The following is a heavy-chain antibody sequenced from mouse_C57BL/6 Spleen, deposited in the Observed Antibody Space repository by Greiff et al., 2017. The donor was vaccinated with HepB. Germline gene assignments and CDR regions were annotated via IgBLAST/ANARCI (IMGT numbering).Heavy chain of an antibody. Sequence: QVQLKQSGAELARPGASVKLSCKASGYTFTSYGISWVKQRTGQGLEWIGEIYPRSGNTYYNEKFKGKATLTADKSSSTAYMELRSLTSEDSAVYFCAQITTGREDYWGQGTTLTVSS. CDR2: IYPRSGNT. CDR3: AQITTGREDY. J-gene: IGHJ2*01. D-gene: IGHD1-1*01. V-gene: IGHV1-81*01. CDR1: GYTFTSYG.